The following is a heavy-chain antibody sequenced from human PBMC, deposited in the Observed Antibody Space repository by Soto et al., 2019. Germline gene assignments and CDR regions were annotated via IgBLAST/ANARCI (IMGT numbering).Heavy chain of an antibody. CDR3: ARVWIQLWSDY. CDR1: GFTFSSYA. CDR2: ISYDGSNK. Sequence: QVQLVESGGGVVQPGRSLRLSCAASGFTFSSYAMHWVRQAPGKGLEWVAVISYDGSNKYYADSVKGRFTISRDNSKNTLYLQMNSLRAEDTAVYYCARVWIQLWSDYWGQGTLVTVSS. V-gene: IGHV3-30-3*01. D-gene: IGHD5-18*01. J-gene: IGHJ4*02.